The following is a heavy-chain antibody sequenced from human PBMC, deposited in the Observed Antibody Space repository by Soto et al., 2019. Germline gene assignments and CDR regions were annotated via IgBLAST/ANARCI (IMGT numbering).Heavy chain of an antibody. J-gene: IGHJ5*02. CDR2: INHSGST. Sequence: SETLSLTCAVYGGSFSGYYWSWIRQPPGKGLEWIGEINHSGSTNYNPSLKSRVTISVDTSKNQFSLKLSSVTAADTAVYYCAGGTTGETPGCFAPWGKGTLFTVSS. CDR1: GGSFSGYY. V-gene: IGHV4-34*01. D-gene: IGHD7-27*01. CDR3: AGGTTGETPGCFAP.